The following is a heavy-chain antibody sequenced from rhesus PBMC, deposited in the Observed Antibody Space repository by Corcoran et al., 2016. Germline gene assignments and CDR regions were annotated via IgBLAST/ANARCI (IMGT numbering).Heavy chain of an antibody. V-gene: IGHV4-80*01. D-gene: IGHD3-28*01. CDR2: INGNREST. Sequence: QVQLQESGPGLVKPSETLSLTCAVSGGSFSSYWWSWIRQPPGKGLEWIGEINGNRESTNYNPSLKSRVTISKDASKNQFSLKLSSVTAADTAVYYCARLTYYYDSGYFDYWGQGVLVTVSS. CDR3: ARLTYYYDSGYFDY. J-gene: IGHJ4*01. CDR1: GGSFSSYW.